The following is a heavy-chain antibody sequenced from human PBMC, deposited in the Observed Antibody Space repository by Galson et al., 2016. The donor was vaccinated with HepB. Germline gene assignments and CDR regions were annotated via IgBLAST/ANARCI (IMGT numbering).Heavy chain of an antibody. J-gene: IGHJ6*03. Sequence: QSGAEVKKPGESLKISCKGSGLSFTSYYIAWVRQMPGKGLEWMGIIYPGDSHTRYSPSFPDQVTISADKSISTAYVQWSSLKASDTAMYYCARHASPSGELFTYYYYMDVWGKGTTVTVSS. V-gene: IGHV5-51*01. D-gene: IGHD3-10*01. CDR2: IYPGDSHT. CDR1: GLSFTSYY. CDR3: ARHASPSGELFTYYYYMDV.